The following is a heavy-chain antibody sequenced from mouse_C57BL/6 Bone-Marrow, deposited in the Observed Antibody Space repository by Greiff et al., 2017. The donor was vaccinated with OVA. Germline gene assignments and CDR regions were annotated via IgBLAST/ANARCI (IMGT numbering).Heavy chain of an antibody. CDR1: GFTLSDYY. CDR2: INYDGSST. V-gene: IGHV5-16*01. J-gene: IGHJ1*03. CDR3: ARGGWDWYFDV. D-gene: IGHD3-3*01. Sequence: EVKVEESEGGLVQPGSSMKLSCTASGFTLSDYYMAWVRQVPEKGLEWVANINYDGSSTYYLDSLKSRFIISRDNAKNILYLQMSSLKSEDTATYYCARGGWDWYFDVWGTGTTVTVSS.